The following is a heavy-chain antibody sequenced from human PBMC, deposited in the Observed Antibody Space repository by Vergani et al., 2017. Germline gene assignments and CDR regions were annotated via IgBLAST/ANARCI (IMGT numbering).Heavy chain of an antibody. J-gene: IGHJ4*02. V-gene: IGHV5-51*01. CDR1: GYSFTNYW. Sequence: EVQLVQSGAEVKKPGESLKISCQISGYSFTNYWFGWARQMPGKGLEWMGIIHPADSDTRYSPSFQGQVTISVDKSISTAYLQRSSLRASDSAMYYCARLYGRDSSGSKYFDYWGQGTLVTVSS. CDR2: IHPADSDT. CDR3: ARLYGRDSSGSKYFDY. D-gene: IGHD3-22*01.